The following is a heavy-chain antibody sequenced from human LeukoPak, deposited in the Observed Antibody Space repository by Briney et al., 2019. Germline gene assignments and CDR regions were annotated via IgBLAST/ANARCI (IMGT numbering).Heavy chain of an antibody. D-gene: IGHD2-21*02. Sequence: PSETLSLTCTVSGGSISSYYWSWIRQPAGKELERIGRIYTSGSTNYNPSLKSRVTISVDTSKNQFSLKLSSVTAADTAVYYCASSYLVTASPVDYWGQGTLVTVSS. J-gene: IGHJ4*02. CDR1: GGSISSYY. CDR3: ASSYLVTASPVDY. V-gene: IGHV4-4*07. CDR2: IYTSGST.